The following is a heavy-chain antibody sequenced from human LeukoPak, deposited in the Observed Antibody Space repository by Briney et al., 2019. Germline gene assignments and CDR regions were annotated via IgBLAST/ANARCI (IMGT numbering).Heavy chain of an antibody. CDR3: AREGILGGSYYSDAFDI. CDR2: ISSSSSTI. CDR1: GFTFSSYS. J-gene: IGHJ3*02. Sequence: GGSLRLSCAASGFTFSSYSMNWVRQAPGKGLEWVSYISSSSSTIYYADSVKGRFTISRDNAKNSLYLQMNSLRAEDTAVYYCAREGILGGSYYSDAFDIWGQGTMVTVSS. V-gene: IGHV3-48*04. D-gene: IGHD1-26*01.